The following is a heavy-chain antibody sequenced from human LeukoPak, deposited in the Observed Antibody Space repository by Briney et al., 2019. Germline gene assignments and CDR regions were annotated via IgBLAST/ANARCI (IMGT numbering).Heavy chain of an antibody. Sequence: GASVKVSCKASGYTFTDYYMHWVRQAPGQGLEWMGWINPNSGGTNYAQKFQGWVTMTRDTSISTAYMELSRLRSDDTAVYYCARAEYSSSSNFDYWGQGTLVTVSS. CDR1: GYTFTDYY. CDR3: ARAEYSSSSNFDY. D-gene: IGHD6-6*01. CDR2: INPNSGGT. J-gene: IGHJ4*02. V-gene: IGHV1-2*04.